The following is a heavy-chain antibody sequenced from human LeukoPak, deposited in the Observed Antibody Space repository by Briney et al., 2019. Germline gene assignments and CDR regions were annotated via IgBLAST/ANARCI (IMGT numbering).Heavy chain of an antibody. CDR1: GGSISSYY. V-gene: IGHV4-59*01. CDR3: ARSPTIFGIFDAFDI. D-gene: IGHD3-3*01. Sequence: PSETLSLTCTVSGGSISSYYWSWIRQPPGKGLEWIGYIYYSGSTNYNPSLKSRVTISVDTSKNQFSLKLSSVTAADTAVYYCARSPTIFGIFDAFDIWGQGTMVTVSS. CDR2: IYYSGST. J-gene: IGHJ3*02.